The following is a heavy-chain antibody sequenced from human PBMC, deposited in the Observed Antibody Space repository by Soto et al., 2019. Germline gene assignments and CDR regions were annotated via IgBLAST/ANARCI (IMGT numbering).Heavy chain of an antibody. D-gene: IGHD3-22*01. CDR1: GFTFSSYA. CDR2: ISGSGGST. V-gene: IGHV3-23*01. Sequence: EVQLLESGGGLVQPGGSLRLSCAASGFTFSSYAMSWVRQAPGKGLEWVSAISGSGGSTYYADSVNSRFTISRDNSKNPLDRQMNSLNGEDTAVYYCAKVRMIVVTPFDYWGQGTLVTVSS. J-gene: IGHJ4*02. CDR3: AKVRMIVVTPFDY.